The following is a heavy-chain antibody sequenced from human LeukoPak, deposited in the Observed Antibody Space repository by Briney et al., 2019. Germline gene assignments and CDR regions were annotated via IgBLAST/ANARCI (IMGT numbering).Heavy chain of an antibody. CDR3: ARDRGDGYPQNWFDP. CDR2: INPNSGGT. D-gene: IGHD5-24*01. V-gene: IGHV1-2*02. CDR1: GYTFTGYY. Sequence: APVKVSCKTSGYTFTGYYMHWVRQAPGQGLEWMGWINPNSGGTNYAQKFQGRVTMTRGTSISTAYMELSRLRSDDTAVYYCARDRGDGYPQNWFDPWGQGTLVTVSS. J-gene: IGHJ5*02.